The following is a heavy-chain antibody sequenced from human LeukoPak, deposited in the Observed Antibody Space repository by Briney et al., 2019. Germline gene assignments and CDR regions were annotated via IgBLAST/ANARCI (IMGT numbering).Heavy chain of an antibody. D-gene: IGHD4-17*01. CDR3: ARDPNGDYIGAFDM. CDR2: IRGGGGSA. Sequence: AGGSLRLSCTASGFTFSAYAMMWVRQAPGKGPEWVSAIRGGGGSAFYADSVKGRFTISRDNSKYTLFLQMNSLRAEDTAVYYCARDPNGDYIGAFDMWGPGTMVPVSS. V-gene: IGHV3-23*01. J-gene: IGHJ3*02. CDR1: GFTFSAYA.